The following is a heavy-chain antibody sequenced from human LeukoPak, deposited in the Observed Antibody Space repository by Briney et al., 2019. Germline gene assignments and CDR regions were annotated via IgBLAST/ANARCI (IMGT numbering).Heavy chain of an antibody. CDR3: ATRRIYCTNGVCYISWFDP. Sequence: ASVKVSCKASGYTFTSYDINWVRQATGQGLEWMGWMNPNSGNTGYAQKFQGRVTVTRNTSISTAYMELSSLRSEDTAVYYCATRRIYCTNGVCYISWFDPWGQGTLVTVSS. CDR2: MNPNSGNT. V-gene: IGHV1-8*01. J-gene: IGHJ5*02. D-gene: IGHD2-8*01. CDR1: GYTFTSYD.